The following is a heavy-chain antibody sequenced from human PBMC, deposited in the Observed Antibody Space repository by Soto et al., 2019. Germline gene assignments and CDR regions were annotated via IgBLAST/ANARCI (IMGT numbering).Heavy chain of an antibody. V-gene: IGHV4-59*08. CDR2: IYYSGST. J-gene: IGHJ6*03. Sequence: SETLSLTCTVSGGSISSYYWSWIRQPPGKGLEWIGYIYYSGSTNYNPSLKSRVTISVDTSKNQFSLKLSSVTAADTAVYYCATIGCCSGGSCYAYYYMDVWGKGTTVTVSS. D-gene: IGHD2-15*01. CDR3: ATIGCCSGGSCYAYYYMDV. CDR1: GGSISSYY.